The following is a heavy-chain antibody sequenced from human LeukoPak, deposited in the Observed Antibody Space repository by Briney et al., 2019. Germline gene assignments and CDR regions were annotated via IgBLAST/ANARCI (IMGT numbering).Heavy chain of an antibody. CDR3: SPPRGDSSGYYYVY. CDR1: GLTFSSYV. V-gene: IGHV3-23*01. CDR2: ISGSGGST. D-gene: IGHD3-22*01. Sequence: GGSLRLSCTASGLTFSSYVMSWVRQAPGKGLEWVSNISGSGGSTFYAASVRGRFIISRDNSRSTLYLQMNSLIGEDKATYYCSPPRGDSSGYYYVYWGQGTLVTVSS. J-gene: IGHJ4*02.